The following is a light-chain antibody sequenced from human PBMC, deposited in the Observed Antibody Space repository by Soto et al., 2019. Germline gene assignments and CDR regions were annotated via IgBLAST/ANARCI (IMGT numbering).Light chain of an antibody. CDR3: QQYKSYSWT. CDR1: QSISSS. CDR2: KAS. J-gene: IGKJ1*01. V-gene: IGKV1-5*03. Sequence: DIQMTQSPSTLSASVGDRVAITCRASQSISSSLAWYQQKPGKAPKLLIYKASSLESGVPSRFSGSGSGTEFTLTVSSLQPDDFAAYYCQQYKSYSWTFGQGTKV.